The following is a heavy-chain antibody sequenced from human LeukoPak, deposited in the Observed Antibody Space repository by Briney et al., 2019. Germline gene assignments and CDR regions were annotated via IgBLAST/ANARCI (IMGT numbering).Heavy chain of an antibody. CDR2: ISYDGSNK. J-gene: IGHJ3*02. V-gene: IGHV3-30*07. Sequence: PGGSLRLSCAASGFTFSSYAMHWVRQAPGKGFEWVAVISYDGSNKNYADSVRGRFTISRDNSKNTVYLQMNNLRAEDTALYYCARESGYNPEPVAFDIWGQGTTVTVSS. D-gene: IGHD5-24*01. CDR3: ARESGYNPEPVAFDI. CDR1: GFTFSSYA.